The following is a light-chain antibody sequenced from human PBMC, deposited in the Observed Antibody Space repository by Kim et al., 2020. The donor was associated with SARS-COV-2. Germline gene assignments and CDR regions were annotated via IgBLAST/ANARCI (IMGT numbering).Light chain of an antibody. CDR2: AAS. CDR1: QSISTY. V-gene: IGKV1-39*01. Sequence: ASVGDRFTITCRASQSISTYLNWYQQKPGKAPKVLIYAASSLQSGVPSKFSGSGSGAHFTLTISSLQPEDFATYYCQQTYTSPRTFGQGTKVDIK. J-gene: IGKJ1*01. CDR3: QQTYTSPRT.